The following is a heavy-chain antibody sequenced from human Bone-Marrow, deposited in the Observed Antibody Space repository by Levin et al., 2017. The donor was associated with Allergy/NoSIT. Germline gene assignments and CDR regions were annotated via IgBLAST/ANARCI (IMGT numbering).Heavy chain of an antibody. V-gene: IGHV3-23*01. Sequence: GWSLRLSCAASGFIFSNYAMNWVRRAPGKGLEWVSQISGSGGNTHYADSVKGRFTFSRDNSKNTLYLQMNSLRAEDTAVYYCAGYDTSAYHSPFDYWGQGTLVTVSS. CDR2: ISGSGGNT. CDR3: AGYDTSAYHSPFDY. D-gene: IGHD3-22*01. J-gene: IGHJ4*02. CDR1: GFIFSNYA.